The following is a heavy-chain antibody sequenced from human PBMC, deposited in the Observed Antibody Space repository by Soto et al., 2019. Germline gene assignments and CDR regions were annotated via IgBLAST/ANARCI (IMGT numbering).Heavy chain of an antibody. CDR1: GFTFTSYA. J-gene: IGHJ4*02. CDR3: AKDTTPVGATVFFDY. D-gene: IGHD1-26*01. V-gene: IGHV3-64*01. Sequence: GGSLRLSCAASGFTFTSYAMHWVRQAPGKGLEYVSAISSNGGSTYYANSVKGRFTISRDNSKNTLYLQMNSLRAEDTAVYYCAKDTTPVGATVFFDYWGQGTLVTVSS. CDR2: ISSNGGST.